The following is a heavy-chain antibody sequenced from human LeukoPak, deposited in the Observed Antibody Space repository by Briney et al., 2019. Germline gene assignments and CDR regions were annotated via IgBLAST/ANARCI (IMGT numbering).Heavy chain of an antibody. V-gene: IGHV3-48*01. D-gene: IGHD3-22*01. Sequence: GGSLRLSCAASGFTFSSYSMNWVRQAPGKGLEWVSYISSSSSTIYYADSVKGRFTISRDNAKNSLYLQVNSLRAEDTAVYYCASSSAIIAFDIWGQGTMVTVSS. J-gene: IGHJ3*02. CDR1: GFTFSSYS. CDR3: ASSSAIIAFDI. CDR2: ISSSSSTI.